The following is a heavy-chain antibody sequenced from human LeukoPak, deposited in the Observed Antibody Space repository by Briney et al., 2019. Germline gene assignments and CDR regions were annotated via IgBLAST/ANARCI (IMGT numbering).Heavy chain of an antibody. Sequence: GGSLRLPCAASGFTFSSYALTWVRQAPGKGLEWVSSISDSGGYTYYADSVKGRFTISRDNSKNTLYLQMNSLRAEDTAVYYCAKSPLAYCGGGSCHLYFDYWGQGTLVTVSS. CDR3: AKSPLAYCGGGSCHLYFDY. V-gene: IGHV3-23*01. CDR1: GFTFSSYA. CDR2: ISDSGGYT. J-gene: IGHJ4*02. D-gene: IGHD2-15*01.